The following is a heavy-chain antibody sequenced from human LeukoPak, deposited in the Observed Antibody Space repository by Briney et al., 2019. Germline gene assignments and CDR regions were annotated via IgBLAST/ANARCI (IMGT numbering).Heavy chain of an antibody. J-gene: IGHJ4*02. D-gene: IGHD1-14*01. Sequence: GASVKVSCKASGYTFTSYGICWVRQAPGQGLEWVGWISVYSGHTNYAQRVQGRLTMTTDRSTSTAYMELRGLRSDDTAVYYCVREGEAATTGDYWGQGTLVTVSS. CDR1: GYTFTSYG. CDR3: VREGEAATTGDY. V-gene: IGHV1-18*01. CDR2: ISVYSGHT.